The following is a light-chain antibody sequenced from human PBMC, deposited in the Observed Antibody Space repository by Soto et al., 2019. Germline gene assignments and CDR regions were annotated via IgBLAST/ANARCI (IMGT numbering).Light chain of an antibody. CDR3: CSYTTSNTRQIV. CDR1: SSDVGGYNY. V-gene: IGLV2-14*01. CDR2: DVS. Sequence: SVLTQPASVSGSPGQSITISCTGTSSDVGGYNYVSWYQQHPGKAPKFMIYDVSNRPSGVSNRFSGSKSGSTASLTISGLQAEDEADYYCCSYTTSNTRQIVFVTGTKVTVL. J-gene: IGLJ1*01.